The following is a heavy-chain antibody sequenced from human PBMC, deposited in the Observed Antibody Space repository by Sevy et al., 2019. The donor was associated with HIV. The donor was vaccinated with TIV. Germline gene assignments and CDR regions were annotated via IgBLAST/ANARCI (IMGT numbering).Heavy chain of an antibody. D-gene: IGHD2-21*02. CDR1: AYSFTLYY. Sequence: ASVKVSCRASAYSFTLYYMNWVRQAPGQGLEWMGLINPTGGHTSDAQRFQGRPSMTRDTSTTTFYMELSSLTYEDTALYYCAVSQSCGGDCYYFDSWGQGTLVTVSS. CDR3: AVSQSCGGDCYYFDS. CDR2: INPTGGHT. J-gene: IGHJ4*02. V-gene: IGHV1-46*01.